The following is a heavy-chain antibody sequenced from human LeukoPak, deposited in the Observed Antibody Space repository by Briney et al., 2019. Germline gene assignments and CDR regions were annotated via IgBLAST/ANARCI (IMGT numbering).Heavy chain of an antibody. J-gene: IGHJ6*02. Sequence: PGGSLRLSCVASGFSFSDHHMTWIRQAPGKGLEWLSFIATGSRFTELAASVRGRFTISRDDARNSLYLQLNNLRADDTAVYYCARELAADKRALVVWGQGTTVIVSS. V-gene: IGHV3-11*05. CDR1: GFSFSDHH. CDR2: IATGSRFT. CDR3: ARELAADKRALVV. D-gene: IGHD6-25*01.